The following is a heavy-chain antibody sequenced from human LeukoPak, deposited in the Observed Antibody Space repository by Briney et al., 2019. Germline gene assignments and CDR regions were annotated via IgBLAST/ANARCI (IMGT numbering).Heavy chain of an antibody. D-gene: IGHD5-24*01. CDR1: GFTLSSYG. J-gene: IGHJ4*02. V-gene: IGHV3-30*03. CDR2: ISCDGSNK. Sequence: GGSLRLSCAASGFTLSSYGMHWVRQAPGKGLEWVAVISCDGSNKYYADSVKGRFTISRDHAKNALYLQMNNLRAEDTSVYYCARDRRDGYNLLDYGGQGTLVTVST. CDR3: ARDRRDGYNLLDY.